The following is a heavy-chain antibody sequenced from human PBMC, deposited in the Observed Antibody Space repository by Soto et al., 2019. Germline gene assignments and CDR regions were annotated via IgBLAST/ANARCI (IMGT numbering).Heavy chain of an antibody. CDR1: GYSISSSNW. CDR2: IYYSGST. J-gene: IGHJ3*02. CDR3: ARGYSYGRDAFDI. D-gene: IGHD5-18*01. Sequence: PSEILSLTCAVSGYSISSSNWWGWIRQPPGKGLEWIGYIYYSGSTYYNPSLKSRVTMSVDTSKNQFSLKLSSVTAVDTAVYYCARGYSYGRDAFDIWGQGTMVTVSS. V-gene: IGHV4-28*03.